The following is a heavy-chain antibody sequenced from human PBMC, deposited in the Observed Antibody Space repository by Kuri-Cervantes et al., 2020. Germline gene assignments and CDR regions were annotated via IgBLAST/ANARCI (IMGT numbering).Heavy chain of an antibody. J-gene: IGHJ4*02. V-gene: IGHV3-23*01. CDR3: AKPRDYYGSGLDY. CDR2: ISGSGGST. Sequence: GGSLRLSCAASGFTFSDYYMSWVRQAPGKGLEWVSAISGSGGSTYYADSVKGRFTISRDNSKNTLYLQMNSLRAEDTAVYYCAKPRDYYGSGLDYWGQGTLVTVSS. CDR1: GFTFSDYY. D-gene: IGHD3-10*01.